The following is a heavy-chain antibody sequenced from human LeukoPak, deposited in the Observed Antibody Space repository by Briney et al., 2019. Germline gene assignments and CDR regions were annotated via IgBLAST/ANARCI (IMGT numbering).Heavy chain of an antibody. D-gene: IGHD3-10*01. CDR3: AKVSGPADY. CDR2: ISGSGGST. V-gene: IGHV3-23*01. J-gene: IGHJ4*02. CDR1: GFTFSNYA. Sequence: PGGSLRLSCAASGFTFSNYAMSWVRQAPGKGLEWLSTISGSGGSTYYADSVKGRFTISRDNSKNTVYLQMNSLRAEDTAVYYCAKVSGPADYWGQGTLVTVSS.